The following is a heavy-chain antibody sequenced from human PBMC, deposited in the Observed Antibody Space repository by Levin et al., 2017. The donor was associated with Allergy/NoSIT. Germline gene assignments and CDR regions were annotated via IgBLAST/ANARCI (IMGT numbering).Heavy chain of an antibody. Sequence: SQTLSLTCSVSGDSISSYYWSWIRQPPGKGLEWIGYISYSGSTNYNPSLKSRVTISLDTSNTQFSLKLSSVTAADTATYYCARVVGSGDFDYWGQGTLVTVSS. CDR1: GDSISSYY. J-gene: IGHJ4*02. V-gene: IGHV4-59*01. CDR2: ISYSGST. CDR3: ARVVGSGDFDY. D-gene: IGHD2-15*01.